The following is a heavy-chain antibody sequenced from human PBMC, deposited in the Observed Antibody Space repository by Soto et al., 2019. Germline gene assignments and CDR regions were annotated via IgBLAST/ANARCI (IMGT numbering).Heavy chain of an antibody. CDR2: IDPSDSYT. CDR1: GYSFTSYW. J-gene: IGHJ6*02. CDR3: ARHLAAAGYRWGYYYYGMDV. Sequence: GESLKISCKGSGYSFTSYWISWVRQMPGKGLEWMGRIDPSDSYTNYSPSFQGHVTISADKSISTAYLQWSSLKASDTAMYYCARHLAAAGYRWGYYYYGMDVWGQGTTVTSP. D-gene: IGHD6-13*01. V-gene: IGHV5-10-1*01.